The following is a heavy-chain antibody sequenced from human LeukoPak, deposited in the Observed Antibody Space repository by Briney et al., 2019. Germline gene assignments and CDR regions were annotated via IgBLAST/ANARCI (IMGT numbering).Heavy chain of an antibody. CDR1: GFTFSSYA. CDR2: ISGSGGST. CDR3: AKTIGYCSSTSCRYFDY. V-gene: IGHV3-23*01. Sequence: GGSLRLSCAASGFTFSSYAMTWVRQAPGKGLEWVSAISGSGGSTYYADSVKGRFTISRDNSKNTLYLQMNSLRAEDTAVYYCAKTIGYCSSTSCRYFDYWGQGTLVTVSS. D-gene: IGHD2-2*01. J-gene: IGHJ4*02.